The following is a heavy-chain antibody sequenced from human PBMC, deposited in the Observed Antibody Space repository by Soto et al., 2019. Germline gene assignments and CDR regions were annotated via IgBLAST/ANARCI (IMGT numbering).Heavy chain of an antibody. D-gene: IGHD3-10*01. CDR2: ISGSGGST. CDR1: GFTFSSYA. J-gene: IGHJ4*02. V-gene: IGHV3-23*01. CDR3: AKYYYGSGRGGDYFDY. Sequence: GGSLRLSCAASGFTFSSYAMSWVRQAPGKGLEWVSAISGSGGSTYYADSVKGRFTISRDNSKNTLYLQMNSLRAEDTAVYYCAKYYYGSGRGGDYFDYWGQGTLVTVSS.